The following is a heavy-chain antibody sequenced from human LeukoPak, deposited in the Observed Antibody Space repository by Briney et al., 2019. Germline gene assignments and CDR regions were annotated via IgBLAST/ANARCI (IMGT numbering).Heavy chain of an antibody. Sequence: SETLSLTCTGSGGSVSSNSFYWGWIRQPPGKWLEWIGSFYYTGSTYYNPSLKSRVSISVDTSKNQFSLKLTSVTAADTAVYYCARASEQGRAFDIWGQGTMVTVS. CDR3: ARASEQGRAFDI. D-gene: IGHD1/OR15-1a*01. CDR1: GGSVSSNSFY. J-gene: IGHJ3*02. V-gene: IGHV4-39*07. CDR2: FYYTGST.